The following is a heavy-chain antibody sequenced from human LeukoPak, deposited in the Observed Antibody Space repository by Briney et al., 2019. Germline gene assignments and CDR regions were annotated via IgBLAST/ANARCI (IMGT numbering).Heavy chain of an antibody. CDR3: ARDTVPPRNATEQKTGTYY. V-gene: IGHV4-39*02. CDR2: VYYRGNT. J-gene: IGHJ4*01. D-gene: IGHD7-27*01. Sequence: PSETLSLTCTVSGGSITTTNYYWAWIRQPPGEGLQWIGSVYYRGNTYSNPSLESRTTMSVDTSKNQFSLRLTSVTAADTALYYCARDTVPPRNATEQKTGTYYWGLGTLVTVSS. CDR1: GGSITTTNYY.